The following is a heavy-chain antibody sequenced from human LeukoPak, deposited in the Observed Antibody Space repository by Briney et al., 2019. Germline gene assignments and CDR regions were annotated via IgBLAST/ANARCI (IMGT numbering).Heavy chain of an antibody. CDR3: ARVTSWFGFDY. D-gene: IGHD3-10*01. CDR1: GFTFSSYS. J-gene: IGHJ4*02. CDR2: ISSSSSYI. Sequence: GGSLRLSCAASGFTFSSYSMNWVRQAPGKGLEWVPSISSSSSYIYYADSVKGRFTISRDTAKNSLYLQMNSLRAEDTAVYYCARVTSWFGFDYWGQGTLVTVSS. V-gene: IGHV3-21*01.